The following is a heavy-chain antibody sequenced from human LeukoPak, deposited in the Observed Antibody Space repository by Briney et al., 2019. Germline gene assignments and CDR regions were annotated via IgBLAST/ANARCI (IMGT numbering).Heavy chain of an antibody. CDR3: ARDHPNCVGTDCLLFDY. V-gene: IGHV3-23*01. D-gene: IGHD2-21*01. CDR2: ITRGGAGT. Sequence: TGGSLRLSCAASGFTFSGYAMSWVRQAPGKGLEWVSTITRGGAGTYYADSVKGRFTISRDKSKNTLYLRVNSLRAEDMAVYYCARDHPNCVGTDCLLFDYWGQGTLVTVSS. CDR1: GFTFSGYA. J-gene: IGHJ4*02.